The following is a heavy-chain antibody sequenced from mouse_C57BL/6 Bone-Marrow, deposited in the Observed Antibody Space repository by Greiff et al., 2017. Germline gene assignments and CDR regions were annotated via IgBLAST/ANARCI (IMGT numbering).Heavy chain of an antibody. CDR3: ASHYYGSSYY. D-gene: IGHD1-1*01. CDR2: IHPNSGST. Sequence: VQLQQPGAELVKPGASVKLSCKASGYTFTSYWMHWVKQRPGQGLEWIGMIHPNSGSTNYNEKFKSKATLTVNKSSSTAYMQLSSLTSEDSAVYYCASHYYGSSYYWGQGTTLTVSS. CDR1: GYTFTSYW. J-gene: IGHJ2*01. V-gene: IGHV1-64*01.